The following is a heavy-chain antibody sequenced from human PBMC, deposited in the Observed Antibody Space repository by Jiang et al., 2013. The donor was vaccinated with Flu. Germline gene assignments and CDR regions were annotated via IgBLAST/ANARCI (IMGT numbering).Heavy chain of an antibody. CDR2: IKQDGSEK. V-gene: IGHV3-7*01. D-gene: IGHD6-6*01. CDR1: GFTFSSYW. CDR3: AREGRIAGRRIYYYYYYYMDV. J-gene: IGHJ6*03. Sequence: LLESGGGLVQPGGSLRLSCAASGFTFSSYWMSWVRQAPGKGLEWVANIKQDGSEKYYVDSVKGRFTISRDNAKNSLYLQMNSLRAEDTAVYYCAREGRIAGRRIYYYYYYYMDVWGKGTTVTVSS.